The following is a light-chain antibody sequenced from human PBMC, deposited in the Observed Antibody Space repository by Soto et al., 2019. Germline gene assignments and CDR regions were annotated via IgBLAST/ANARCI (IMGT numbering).Light chain of an antibody. Sequence: QSVLTQPPSVSAAPGQRVTISCTGSSSNIGAGYEAHWYQQVPGTAPKLLIYENNNRPSGVPDRFSGSKSGTSASLAITGLQVEDEAEYYCQSYDRSLSGYVFGTGTKLTVL. CDR1: SSNIGAGYE. J-gene: IGLJ1*01. CDR3: QSYDRSLSGYV. CDR2: ENN. V-gene: IGLV1-40*01.